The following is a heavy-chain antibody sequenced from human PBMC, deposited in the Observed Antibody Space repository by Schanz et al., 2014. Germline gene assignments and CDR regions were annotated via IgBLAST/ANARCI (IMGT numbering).Heavy chain of an antibody. D-gene: IGHD5-12*01. Sequence: QVQLVQSGAEVKKPGASVKVSCKASGYTFTSDSMHWVRQAPGQGLEWMGIINLSGGSTNNAQKFQGRLTMTRDTSTSTVYMELSSLRSEDTAVYYCARDFSAYVGNYFDYWGQGTLVTVSS. CDR3: ARDFSAYVGNYFDY. CDR2: INLSGGST. CDR1: GYTFTSDS. J-gene: IGHJ4*02. V-gene: IGHV1-46*01.